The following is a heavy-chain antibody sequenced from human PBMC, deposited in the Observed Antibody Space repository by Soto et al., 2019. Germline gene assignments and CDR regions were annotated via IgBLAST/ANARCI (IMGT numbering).Heavy chain of an antibody. CDR2: ITDSGGDA. Sequence: RGSLRLSCLASGITFGSHAMSWVRQAPGEGLEWVSSITDSGGDAKYADSVRGRFTISRDNSKNTLYLQMSSLRAEDSAVYYCARGSTDSYPGSRISAFRGRGTRFTVSS. J-gene: IGHJ4*02. D-gene: IGHD3-10*01. V-gene: IGHV3-23*01. CDR1: GITFGSHA. CDR3: ARGSTDSYPGSRISAF.